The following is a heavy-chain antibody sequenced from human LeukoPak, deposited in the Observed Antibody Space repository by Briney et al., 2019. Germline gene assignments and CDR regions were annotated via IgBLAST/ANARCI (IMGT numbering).Heavy chain of an antibody. D-gene: IGHD3-22*01. CDR3: ARLTRGMIVVVMIGIDY. V-gene: IGHV4-38-2*01. J-gene: IGHJ4*02. CDR2: IYHCGST. CDR1: GYSISSGYY. Sequence: SETLSLTCAVSGYSISSGYYWGWIRQPPGKGLEWIGSIYHCGSTYYNPSLKSRVTISVDTSKNHFSLKLSSVTAADTAVYYCARLTRGMIVVVMIGIDYWGQGTLVTVSS.